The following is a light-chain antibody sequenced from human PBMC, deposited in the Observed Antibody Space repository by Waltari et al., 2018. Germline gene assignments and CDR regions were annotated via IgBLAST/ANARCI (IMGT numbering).Light chain of an antibody. CDR1: QSVSSN. V-gene: IGKV3-15*01. J-gene: IGKJ4*01. CDR3: QQYNNWLT. Sequence: EIVMTQSPATLSVSPGERATLSCRASQSVSSNLAWYQQKPGQAPRLLIYGAATRATGIPARFSGIGSGTEFTLTFSSLQSEDFSVYSCQQYNNWLTCGGGTKVEI. CDR2: GAA.